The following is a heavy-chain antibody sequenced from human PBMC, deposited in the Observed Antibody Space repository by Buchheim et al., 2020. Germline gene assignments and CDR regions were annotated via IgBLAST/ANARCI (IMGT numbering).Heavy chain of an antibody. CDR3: ARDLGGLRCY. CDR2: ISYDGSNK. D-gene: IGHD3-16*01. CDR1: GLTFSSYA. Sequence: QVQLVESGGGVVQPGRALRLSCAASGLTFSSYAMHWVRQAPGKGLEWVAVISYDGSNKYYADSVKGRFTISRDNSKNTLSLQMNSLRAEDTAVYYCARDLGGLRCYWGQGTL. V-gene: IGHV3-30*04. J-gene: IGHJ4*02.